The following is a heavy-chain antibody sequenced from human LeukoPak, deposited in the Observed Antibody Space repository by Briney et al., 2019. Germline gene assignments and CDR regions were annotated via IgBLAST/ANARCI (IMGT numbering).Heavy chain of an antibody. D-gene: IGHD3-10*01. CDR3: ARESSGVLGFDY. Sequence: GGSLRLSCAASGITFGYYSMNWVRQAPGKGLEWISYISSSSSIIYIADSVKGRFTISRDNARNSLYLQMNSLRAEDTAVYYCARESSGVLGFDYWGQGTLVTVSS. J-gene: IGHJ4*02. V-gene: IGHV3-48*01. CDR2: ISSSSSII. CDR1: GITFGYYS.